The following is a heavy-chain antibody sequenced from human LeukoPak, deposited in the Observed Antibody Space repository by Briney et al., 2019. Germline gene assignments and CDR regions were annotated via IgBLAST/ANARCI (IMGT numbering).Heavy chain of an antibody. CDR1: GGSISSSSYY. Sequence: KPSETLSLTCTVPGGSISSSSYYWGWIRQPPGKGLEWIGSIYYSGSTYYNPSLKSRVTISVDTSKNQFSLKLSSVTAADTAVYYCARRLMVRGVISYWGQGTLVTVSS. CDR2: IYYSGST. CDR3: ARRLMVRGVISY. V-gene: IGHV4-39*01. J-gene: IGHJ4*02. D-gene: IGHD3-10*01.